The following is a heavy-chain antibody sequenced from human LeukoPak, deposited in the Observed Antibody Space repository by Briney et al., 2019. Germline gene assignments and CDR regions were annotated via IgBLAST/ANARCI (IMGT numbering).Heavy chain of an antibody. CDR2: INPDGRDT. CDR3: TSWGDTTAEYFQR. V-gene: IGHV3-7*01. J-gene: IGHJ1*01. Sequence: GGSLRLSCVVSGFTFNRCWMNWVRQAPGKGLEWVAHINPDGRDTYYVDSVKGRFTISRDNAQNSMYPQMDSLRVEDTAVYYCTSWGDTTAEYFQRWGQGTLVTVSS. D-gene: IGHD2-21*02. CDR1: GFTFNRCW.